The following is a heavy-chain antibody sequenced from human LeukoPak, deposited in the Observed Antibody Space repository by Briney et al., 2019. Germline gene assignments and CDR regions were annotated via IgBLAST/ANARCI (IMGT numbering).Heavy chain of an antibody. CDR1: GFTFSSYA. CDR2: ISSNGGST. Sequence: GGSLRLSCAASGFTFSSYAMHWVRQAPGKGLEYVSAISSNGGSTYYANSVKGRFTISRDNSKNTLYLQMGSLRAEDMAVYYCARAYCSSTSCPTDYWGQGTLVTVSS. J-gene: IGHJ4*02. CDR3: ARAYCSSTSCPTDY. V-gene: IGHV3-64*01. D-gene: IGHD2-2*01.